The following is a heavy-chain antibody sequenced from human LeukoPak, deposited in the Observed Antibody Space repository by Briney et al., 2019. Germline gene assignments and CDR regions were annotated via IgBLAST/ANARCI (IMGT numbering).Heavy chain of an antibody. CDR3: ERFDY. Sequence: PSETLSLTCTVSGDSINSGENYWSWIRQPPGKGLEWIGHIYHSGTTYYNPSLKSRVTISVDTSKNQFSLKLSSVTAADTAVYYCERFDYWGQGTLVTVSS. J-gene: IGHJ4*02. V-gene: IGHV4-30-4*08. CDR2: IYHSGTT. CDR1: GDSINSGENY.